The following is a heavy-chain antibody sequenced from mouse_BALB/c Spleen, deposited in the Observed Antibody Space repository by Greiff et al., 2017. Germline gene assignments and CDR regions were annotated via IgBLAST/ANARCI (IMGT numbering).Heavy chain of an antibody. CDR2: IYPGDGST. V-gene: IGHV1S56*01. D-gene: IGHD1-1*01. CDR1: GYTFTSYY. Sequence: VQLQQSGPELVKPGASVKMSCKASGYTFTSYYIHWVKQRPGQGLEWIGWIYPGDGSTKYNEKFKGKTTLTADKSSSTAYMLLSSLTSEDSAIYFCAREKDGTLYAMDYWGQGTSVTVSS. J-gene: IGHJ4*01. CDR3: AREKDGTLYAMDY.